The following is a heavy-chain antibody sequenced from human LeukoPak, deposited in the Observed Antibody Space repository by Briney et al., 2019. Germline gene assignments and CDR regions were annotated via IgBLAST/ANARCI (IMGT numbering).Heavy chain of an antibody. J-gene: IGHJ4*02. CDR3: AKDLLIVGATMGLFDY. CDR2: LSYDGSNK. V-gene: IGHV3-30*18. Sequence: GRSLRLSCAASGFTFSSYGMHWVRKAPGKGLEWVAVLSYDGSNKYYADSVKGRFTISRDNSKNTLYLQMNSLRVEDTAVYYCAKDLLIVGATMGLFDYWGQGTLVTVSS. CDR1: GFTFSSYG. D-gene: IGHD1-26*01.